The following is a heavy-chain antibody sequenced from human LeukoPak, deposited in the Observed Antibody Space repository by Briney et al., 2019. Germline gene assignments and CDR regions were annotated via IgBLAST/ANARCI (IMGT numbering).Heavy chain of an antibody. CDR3: ARDRADCSSTSCFHYYGMDV. V-gene: IGHV3-48*03. J-gene: IGHJ6*02. CDR1: GFTFSSYE. D-gene: IGHD2-2*01. Sequence: GGSLRLSCAASGFTFSSYEMNWVRQAPGKGLEWVSYISSSGSTIYYADSAKGRFTISRDNAKNSLYLQMNSLRAEDTAVYYCARDRADCSSTSCFHYYGMDVWGQGTTVTVSS. CDR2: ISSSGSTI.